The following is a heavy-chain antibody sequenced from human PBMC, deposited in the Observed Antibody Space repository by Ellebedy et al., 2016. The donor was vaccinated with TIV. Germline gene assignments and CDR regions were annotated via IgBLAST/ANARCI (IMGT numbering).Heavy chain of an antibody. CDR3: ARDSGYSTGWYPGY. J-gene: IGHJ4*02. D-gene: IGHD6-19*01. CDR1: GFTFSTHA. CDR2: ISYDGSAK. V-gene: IGHV3-30-3*01. Sequence: PGGSLRLSCAASGFTFSTHAMHWVRQAPGKGLEWVAVISYDGSAKYYADSVKGRFTISRDISKNTLYLQMGSLRAEDTAAYYCARDSGYSTGWYPGYWGQGTLVTVSS.